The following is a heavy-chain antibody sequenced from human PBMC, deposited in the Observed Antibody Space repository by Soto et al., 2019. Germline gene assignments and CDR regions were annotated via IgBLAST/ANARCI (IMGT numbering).Heavy chain of an antibody. CDR3: AKDGDCSGGSCYSSFDY. V-gene: IGHV3-23*01. CDR2: ISGSGGST. CDR1: GFTFSSYA. Sequence: PGGSLRLSCAASGFTFSSYAMSWVRQAPGKGLEWVSAISGSGGSTYYADSVKGRFTISRDNSKNTLYLQMNSLRAEDTAVYYCAKDGDCSGGSCYSSFDYWGQGTLVTVSS. D-gene: IGHD2-15*01. J-gene: IGHJ4*02.